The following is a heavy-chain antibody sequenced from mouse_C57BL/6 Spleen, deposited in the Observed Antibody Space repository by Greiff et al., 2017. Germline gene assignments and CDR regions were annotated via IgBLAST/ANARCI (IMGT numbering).Heavy chain of an antibody. CDR1: GFSLTSYG. J-gene: IGHJ3*01. V-gene: IGHV2-4*01. Sequence: QVQLQQSGPGLMQPSQSLSITCTVSGFSLTSYGVHWVRQPPGKGLEWLGVIWSGGSTDYNAAFISRLSISKDNSKSQVFFKMNSLQADDTAIYYCAGDYDDPFAYWGQGTLVTVSA. CDR2: IWSGGST. CDR3: AGDYDDPFAY. D-gene: IGHD2-4*01.